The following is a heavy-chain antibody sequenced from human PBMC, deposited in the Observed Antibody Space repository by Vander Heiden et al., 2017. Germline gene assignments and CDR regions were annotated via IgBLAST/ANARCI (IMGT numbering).Heavy chain of an antibody. CDR3: AKSIVEEPYGMDV. CDR2: ISWNSGSI. J-gene: IGHJ6*02. CDR1: GFTFDDYA. V-gene: IGHV3-9*01. D-gene: IGHD2-21*01. Sequence: EVQLVESGGGLVQPGRSLRLSCAASGFTFDDYAMHWVRQAPGKGLEWVSGISWNSGSIGYADSVKGRFTISRDNAKNSLYLQMNSLRAEDTALYYCAKSIVEEPYGMDVWGQGTTVTVSS.